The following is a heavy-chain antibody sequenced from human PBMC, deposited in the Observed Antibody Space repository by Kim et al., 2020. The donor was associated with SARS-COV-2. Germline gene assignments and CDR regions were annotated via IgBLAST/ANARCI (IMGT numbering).Heavy chain of an antibody. Sequence: YADSVKGRFTISRDNSKNTLYLQMNSLRAEDTAVYYCTKASGDYYYGMDVWGQGTTVTVSS. J-gene: IGHJ6*02. V-gene: IGHV3-30*02. D-gene: IGHD2-15*01. CDR3: TKASGDYYYGMDV.